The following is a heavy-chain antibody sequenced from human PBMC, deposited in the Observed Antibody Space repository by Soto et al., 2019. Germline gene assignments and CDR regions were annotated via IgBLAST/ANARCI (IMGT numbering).Heavy chain of an antibody. D-gene: IGHD6-13*01. CDR1: GFRFINYA. CDR2: ISNRGSDT. CDR3: AKDTYSSSWYF. Sequence: EVQLLESGGGLVQPGGSLRLSCAGSGFRFINYAMTWVRQAPGKGLEWVSSISNRGSDTYYVDSVKGRFTISRDNSKNTLYLQMNSLRAEDTAVYYCAKDTYSSSWYFWGQGTLVTVSS. V-gene: IGHV3-23*01. J-gene: IGHJ4*02.